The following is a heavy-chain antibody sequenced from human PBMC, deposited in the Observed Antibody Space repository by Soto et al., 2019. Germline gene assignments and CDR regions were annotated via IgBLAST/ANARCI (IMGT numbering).Heavy chain of an antibody. Sequence: PGGSLRLSCAASGFTFSSYSMNWVRQAPGKGLEWVSYISGSGSTIYYAESVKGRFTISRDNAKNSLYLQMSSLRAEDTAVYYCTRDSGYCSGGSCNTILYFWGQGTLVTVSS. CDR1: GFTFSSYS. V-gene: IGHV3-48*01. D-gene: IGHD2-15*01. CDR3: TRDSGYCSGGSCNTILYF. CDR2: ISGSGSTI. J-gene: IGHJ4*02.